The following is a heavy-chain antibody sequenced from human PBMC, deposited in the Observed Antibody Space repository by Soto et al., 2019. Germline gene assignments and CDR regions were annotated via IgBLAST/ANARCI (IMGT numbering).Heavy chain of an antibody. CDR3: ATTYTGSYSFYFDS. CDR2: ARSKADGGTT. Sequence: EVPLMESGGGLVQPGGSLRLSCAASTFIFSNAYINWVRQAPGKGPEWVGRARSKADGGTTDYAAPVIGRFTISRDNSKNTLYLQMDSLKTEDTAVYYCATTYTGSYSFYFDSWGQGTLVTVSS. D-gene: IGHD1-26*01. CDR1: TFIFSNAY. V-gene: IGHV3-15*07. J-gene: IGHJ4*02.